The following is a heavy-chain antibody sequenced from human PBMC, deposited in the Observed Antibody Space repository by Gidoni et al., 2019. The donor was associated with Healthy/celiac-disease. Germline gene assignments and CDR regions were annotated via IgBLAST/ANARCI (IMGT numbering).Heavy chain of an antibody. Sequence: EVQLVESGGGLVQPGGSLRLSCAASGFTFSSYWMSWVRQAPGKGLEWVANIKQDGSEKYYVDSVKGRFTISRDNAKNSLYLQMNSLRAEDTAVYYCARMYDFWSGYYPDYWGQGTLVTVSS. V-gene: IGHV3-7*01. D-gene: IGHD3-3*01. J-gene: IGHJ4*02. CDR1: GFTFSSYW. CDR3: ARMYDFWSGYYPDY. CDR2: IKQDGSEK.